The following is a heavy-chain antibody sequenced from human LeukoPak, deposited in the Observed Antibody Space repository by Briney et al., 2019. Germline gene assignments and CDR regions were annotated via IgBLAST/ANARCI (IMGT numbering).Heavy chain of an antibody. CDR2: IKVDGSEK. V-gene: IGHV3-7*03. CDR3: ARDWVAGVPFDAFDI. CDR1: GFTLSGYW. Sequence: GGSLRLSCAASGFTLSGYWMSWVRQAPGKGLEWVANIKVDGSEKYYVDPVKGRFTISRDNAKNSLYLHMNSLTAEDTAMYYCARDWVAGVPFDAFDIWGQGTMVSVSS. D-gene: IGHD3-10*01. J-gene: IGHJ3*02.